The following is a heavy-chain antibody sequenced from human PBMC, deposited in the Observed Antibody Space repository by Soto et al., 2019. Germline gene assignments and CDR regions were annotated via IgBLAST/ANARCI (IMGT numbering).Heavy chain of an antibody. D-gene: IGHD3-3*01. CDR2: IIPIFGTA. CDR1: EGTFSSYA. V-gene: IGHV1-69*13. CDR3: ARAITIFGVVIPRSYGMDV. Sequence: GASLEVSCKGSEGTFSSYAICWVRQAPGQGLERMGGIIPIFGTANYAQKFQGRVTITADETTSTAYMELSSLRSEDTAVYYCARAITIFGVVIPRSYGMDVWGQGTTVTVSS. J-gene: IGHJ6*02.